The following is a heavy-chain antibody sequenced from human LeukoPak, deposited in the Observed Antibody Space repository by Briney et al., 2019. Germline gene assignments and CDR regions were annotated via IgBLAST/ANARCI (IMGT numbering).Heavy chain of an antibody. V-gene: IGHV1-8*01. D-gene: IGHD6-13*01. CDR2: MNPNSGNT. Sequence: ASVKVSFTASGYTFTSYDINWVRQATGQGLEWMGWMNPNSGNTGYAQKFQGRVTMTRNTSISTAYMELSSLRSEDTAVYYCARAVWDSSSWYRHTYYFDYWGQGTLVTVSS. J-gene: IGHJ4*02. CDR3: ARAVWDSSSWYRHTYYFDY. CDR1: GYTFTSYD.